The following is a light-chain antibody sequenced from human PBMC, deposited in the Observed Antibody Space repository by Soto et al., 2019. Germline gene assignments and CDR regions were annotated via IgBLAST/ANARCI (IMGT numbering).Light chain of an antibody. CDR1: QDIRTN. J-gene: IGKJ4*01. CDR2: DAS. V-gene: IGKV1-33*01. CDR3: QQSDDVVAVT. Sequence: DIQLTQSPPSLSASIGDRVTITCQASQDIRTNLNWYQQKPGKAPKLLIHDASKLETGVPSRFSGGGSETDFTFTISSLQPEDIATYYCQQSDDVVAVTFGGGTKVEIE.